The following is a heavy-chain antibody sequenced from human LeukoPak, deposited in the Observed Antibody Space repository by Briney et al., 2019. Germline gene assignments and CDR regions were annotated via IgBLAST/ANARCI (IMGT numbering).Heavy chain of an antibody. CDR1: GFTFSSYW. D-gene: IGHD4-17*01. J-gene: IGHJ6*03. CDR2: INSDGSST. CDR3: ARGETVTHYYYYYMDV. V-gene: IGHV3-74*01. Sequence: GGSLRLSCAASGFTFSSYWMHWVRQAPGKGLVWVSRINSDGSSTSYADSVKGRFTISRDNAKNTLYLQMNSLRAEDTAVYYCARGETVTHYYYYYMDVWGKGTTVTISS.